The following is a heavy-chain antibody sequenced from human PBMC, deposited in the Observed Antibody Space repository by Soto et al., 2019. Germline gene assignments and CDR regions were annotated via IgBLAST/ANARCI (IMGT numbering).Heavy chain of an antibody. Sequence: EVQLVESGGGLVQPGGSLRLSCAASGFTFSMYWMTWGRQAPGKRLEWVAHIKHDGSEKDYVDSVKGRFTISRDNAQNAVALQKNSLRDEDTAMYYCVGTLEGDCSGDGCPPRYRHFDQWGQG. CDR1: GFTFSMYW. CDR2: IKHDGSEK. D-gene: IGHD2-21*02. CDR3: VGTLEGDCSGDGCPPRYRHFDQ. V-gene: IGHV3-7*05. J-gene: IGHJ4*02.